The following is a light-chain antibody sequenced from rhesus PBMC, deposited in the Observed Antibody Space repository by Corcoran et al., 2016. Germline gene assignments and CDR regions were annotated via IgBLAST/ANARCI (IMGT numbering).Light chain of an antibody. CDR1: QGISTY. CDR2: AAS. J-gene: IGKJ2*01. V-gene: IGKV1-43*02. CDR3: LQYNRDPYT. Sequence: DIQMTQSPSSLSASVGDRVTITCRASQGISTYLNWYQQKPGKAPKRLIYAASSLESGVPSRFSGSGSGTVFTLTISSLQPEDFATYYCLQYNRDPYTFGQGTKVEIK.